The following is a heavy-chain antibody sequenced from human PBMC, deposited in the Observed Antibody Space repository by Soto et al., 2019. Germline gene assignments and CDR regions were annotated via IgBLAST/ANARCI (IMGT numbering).Heavy chain of an antibody. CDR1: GGSISSYY. J-gene: IGHJ4*02. V-gene: IGHV4-59*01. Sequence: SETLSLTCTVAGGSISSYYWSWIRQPPGKGLEWIGYIYYSGSTNYNPSLKSPVTISVDTSKNQFSLKLSSVTAADTAVYYCARVAYYYDSSGYRMGSYYFDYWGQGTLVTVS. D-gene: IGHD3-22*01. CDR2: IYYSGST. CDR3: ARVAYYYDSSGYRMGSYYFDY.